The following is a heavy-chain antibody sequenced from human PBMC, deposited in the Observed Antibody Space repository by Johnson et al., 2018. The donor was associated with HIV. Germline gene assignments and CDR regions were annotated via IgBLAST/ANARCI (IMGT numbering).Heavy chain of an antibody. CDR3: ARDRGYGDAFDI. D-gene: IGHD5-18*01. CDR2: ISGSGGST. V-gene: IGHV3-23*01. J-gene: IGHJ3*02. Sequence: GKGLEWVSAISGSGGSTYYADSVKGRFTISRDNAKNSLDLQMNSLRVEDTALYYCARDRGYGDAFDIWGQGTMVTVSS.